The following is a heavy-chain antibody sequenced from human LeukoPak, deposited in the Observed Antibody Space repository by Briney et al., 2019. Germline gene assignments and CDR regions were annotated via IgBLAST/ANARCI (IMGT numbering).Heavy chain of an antibody. CDR1: GYTFTSYG. V-gene: IGHV1-18*01. D-gene: IGHD5-12*01. J-gene: IGHJ4*02. Sequence: GASVEVSCKASGYTFTSYGISWVRQAPGQGLEWMGWISAYNGNTNYAQKLQGRVTMTTDTSTSTAYMELRSLRSDDTAVYYCARKYSGLRLLTYYFDYWGQGTLVTVSS. CDR3: ARKYSGLRLLTYYFDY. CDR2: ISAYNGNT.